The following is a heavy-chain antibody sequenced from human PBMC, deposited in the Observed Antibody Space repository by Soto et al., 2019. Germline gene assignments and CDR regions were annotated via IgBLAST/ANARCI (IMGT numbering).Heavy chain of an antibody. CDR3: ARPSIGASYYFDY. D-gene: IGHD6-6*01. Sequence: PGGSLRLSCAASGFTFSSYSMNWVRQAPGKGLEWVSSISSSSSYIYYADSVKGRFTISRDNAKNSLYLQMNSLRAEDTAVYYCARPSIGASYYFDYWGQGTLVTVSS. V-gene: IGHV3-21*01. CDR1: GFTFSSYS. CDR2: ISSSSSYI. J-gene: IGHJ4*02.